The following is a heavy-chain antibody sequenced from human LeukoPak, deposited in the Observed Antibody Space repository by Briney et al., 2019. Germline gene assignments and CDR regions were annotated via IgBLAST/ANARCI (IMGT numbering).Heavy chain of an antibody. V-gene: IGHV3-21*01. CDR3: ARDFEGDIVATTTLDY. Sequence: GGSLRLSCAASGLTFSSYSMNWVRQAPGKELEWVSSISSSSSYIYYADSVKGRFTISRDNAKNSLYLQMNSLRAEDTAVYYCARDFEGDIVATTTLDYWGQGTLVTVSS. D-gene: IGHD5-12*01. J-gene: IGHJ4*02. CDR1: GLTFSSYS. CDR2: ISSSSSYI.